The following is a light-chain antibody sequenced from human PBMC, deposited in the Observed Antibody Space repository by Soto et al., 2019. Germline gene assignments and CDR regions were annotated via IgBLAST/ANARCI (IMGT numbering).Light chain of an antibody. CDR2: DVN. CDR1: SSDVGGYNY. V-gene: IGLV2-8*01. J-gene: IGLJ1*01. CDR3: SSYAGSRNV. Sequence: QSALTQPPSASGSPGQSVAISCTGTSSDVGGYNYVSWYQQHPGKAPKLMIYDVNKRPSGVPDRFSGSKSGNTASLTVSGLHAEDEADYYCSSYAGSRNVFGTGTKVTVL.